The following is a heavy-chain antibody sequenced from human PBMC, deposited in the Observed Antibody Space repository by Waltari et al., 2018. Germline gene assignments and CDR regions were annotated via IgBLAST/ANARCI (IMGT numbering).Heavy chain of an antibody. D-gene: IGHD3-22*01. J-gene: IGHJ4*02. V-gene: IGHV3-30*03. CDR2: ISYDGSNK. CDR1: GFTFSSYG. Sequence: QVQLVESGGGVVQPGRSLRLSCAASGFTFSSYGMPWVRQAPGKGLEWVAVISYDGSNKYYADSVKGRFTISRDNSKNTLYLQMNSLRAEDTAVYYCAALDSSGYYPDYWGQGTLVTVSS. CDR3: AALDSSGYYPDY.